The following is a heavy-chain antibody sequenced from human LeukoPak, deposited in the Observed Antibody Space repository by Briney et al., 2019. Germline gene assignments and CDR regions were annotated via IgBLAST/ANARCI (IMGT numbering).Heavy chain of an antibody. CDR1: GYTFTGYY. CDR3: AREDYYGSGSYPDY. D-gene: IGHD3-10*01. J-gene: IGHJ4*02. Sequence: ASVKVSCKASGYTFTGYYMHWVRQAPGQGLEWMGWINPNSGGTNYAQKFQGRVTMTRDTSISTAYMELSRLRSDDTAVYYCAREDYYGSGSYPDYWGQGTLVTVSS. CDR2: INPNSGGT. V-gene: IGHV1-2*02.